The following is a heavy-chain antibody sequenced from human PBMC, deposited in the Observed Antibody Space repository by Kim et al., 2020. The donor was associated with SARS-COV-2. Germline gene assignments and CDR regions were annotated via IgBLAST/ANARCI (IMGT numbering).Heavy chain of an antibody. Sequence: SETLSLTCTVSGGSISSSSYYWGWIRQPPGKGLEWIGSLYYSGSTDYNPSLRSRVTISVDTSKNQFSLKLNSVTAADTAVYYCASYGGRFGELLTHFFDYWGQGTLVTVSS. V-gene: IGHV4-39*01. D-gene: IGHD3-10*01. J-gene: IGHJ4*02. CDR3: ASYGGRFGELLTHFFDY. CDR2: LYYSGST. CDR1: GGSISSSSYY.